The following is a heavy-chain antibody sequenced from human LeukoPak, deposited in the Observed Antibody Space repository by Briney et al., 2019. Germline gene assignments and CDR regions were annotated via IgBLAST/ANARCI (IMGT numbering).Heavy chain of an antibody. CDR1: GGSISSHY. D-gene: IGHD5-18*01. CDR3: ATPTKRGYSYGYEYGY. CDR2: INHSGST. V-gene: IGHV4-34*01. Sequence: SETLSLTCTVSGGSISSHYWSWIRQPPGKGLEWIGEINHSGSTNYNPSLKSRVTISVDTSKNQFSLKLSSVTAADTAVYYCATPTKRGYSYGYEYGYWGQGTLVTVSS. J-gene: IGHJ4*02.